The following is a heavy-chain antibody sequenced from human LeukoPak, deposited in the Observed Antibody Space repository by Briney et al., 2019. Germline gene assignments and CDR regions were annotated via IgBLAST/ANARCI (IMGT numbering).Heavy chain of an antibody. D-gene: IGHD6-6*01. Sequence: SETLSLTCTVSGGSISSSSHYWGWIRQPPGKGLEWIGSIYYSGSTYYNSSLKSRVTISVDTSKNQFSLKLSSVTAADTAVYYCARIEYSSSSEVFDYWGQGTLVTVSS. CDR3: ARIEYSSSSEVFDY. CDR2: IYYSGST. V-gene: IGHV4-39*01. CDR1: GGSISSSSHY. J-gene: IGHJ4*02.